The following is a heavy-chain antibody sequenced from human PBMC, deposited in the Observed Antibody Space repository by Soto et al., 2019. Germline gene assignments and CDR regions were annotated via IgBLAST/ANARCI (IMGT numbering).Heavy chain of an antibody. CDR2: ITSRNIFT. J-gene: IGHJ3*02. CDR3: ARESHRNDAFDI. CDR1: GFLFTDYF. Sequence: GRSLRLSCAASGFLFTDYFMSWIRQSPGKGPEWPSYITSRNIFTNYADSVKGRFTISIDTAKNSLYLQMNKLRADDTGVYYCARESHRNDAFDIWGQGTVVTVSS. V-gene: IGHV3-11*06.